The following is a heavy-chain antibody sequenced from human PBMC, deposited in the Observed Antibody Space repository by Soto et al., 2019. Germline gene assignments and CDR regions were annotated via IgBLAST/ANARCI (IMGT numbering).Heavy chain of an antibody. Sequence: SVKVSCKASGYTINSHTISWVRQAPAQGLEWMGRIIPIRGIANYAQKFQGRVTITADKSTSTAYMELSSLRSEDTAVYHCASPYGSGSYYKAPYGMDVWGQGTTVT. CDR1: GYTINSHT. D-gene: IGHD3-10*01. J-gene: IGHJ6*02. CDR2: IIPIRGIA. V-gene: IGHV1-69*02. CDR3: ASPYGSGSYYKAPYGMDV.